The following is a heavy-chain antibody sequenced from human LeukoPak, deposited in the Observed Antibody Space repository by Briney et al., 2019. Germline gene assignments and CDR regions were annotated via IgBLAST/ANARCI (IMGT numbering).Heavy chain of an antibody. CDR3: ARATGYDATFDY. V-gene: IGHV3-21*01. CDR2: ISSSSNYI. Sequence: GGSLRLSCAASGFTFSSYSMNWVRQAPGKGLEWVSSISSSSNYIYYADSMKGRFTISRDNAKNSLYLQMDSLRAEDTAVYFCARATGYDATFDYWGQGTLVTVSS. J-gene: IGHJ4*02. CDR1: GFTFSSYS. D-gene: IGHD6-13*01.